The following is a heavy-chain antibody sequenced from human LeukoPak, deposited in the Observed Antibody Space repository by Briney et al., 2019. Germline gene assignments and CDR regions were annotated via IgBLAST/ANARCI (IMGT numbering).Heavy chain of an antibody. V-gene: IGHV4-39*01. J-gene: IGHJ4*02. CDR3: ATQYRAVAGNDY. CDR1: GGSISSSSYY. CDR2: IYYSGST. D-gene: IGHD6-19*01. Sequence: SETLSLTCTVSGGSISSSSYYWGWIRQPPGKGLEWIGSIYYSGSTYYNPSLKSRVTISVDTSKNQFSLKPSSVTAADTAVYYCATQYRAVAGNDYWGQGTLVTVSS.